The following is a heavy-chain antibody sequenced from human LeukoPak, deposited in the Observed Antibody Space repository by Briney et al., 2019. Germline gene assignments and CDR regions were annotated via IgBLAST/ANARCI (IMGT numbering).Heavy chain of an antibody. J-gene: IGHJ5*02. CDR3: ARVGASKEGATIDWFDP. CDR2: IIPIFGTA. CDR1: GGTFSSYA. D-gene: IGHD1-26*01. Sequence: GSSVKVSCKASGGTFSSYAISWVRQAPGQGLEWMGGIIPIFGTANYAQKFQGRVTITADESTSTAYMELSSLRSEDTAVYYCARVGASKEGATIDWFDPWGQGTLVTVSS. V-gene: IGHV1-69*01.